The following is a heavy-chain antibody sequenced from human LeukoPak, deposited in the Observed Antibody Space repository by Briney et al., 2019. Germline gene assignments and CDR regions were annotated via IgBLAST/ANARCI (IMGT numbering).Heavy chain of an antibody. J-gene: IGHJ4*02. CDR2: ISRSGGST. Sequence: GGSLRLSCAASGGTFSGYSMNWVRQAPGKGLEWVSAISRSGGSTYYADSVKGRFTISRDNSKNTLYLQMNSLRAEDTAVDYCAKEYWDTVTYFDYWGQGTLVTVSS. CDR1: GGTFSGYS. D-gene: IGHD4-17*01. CDR3: AKEYWDTVTYFDY. V-gene: IGHV3-23*01.